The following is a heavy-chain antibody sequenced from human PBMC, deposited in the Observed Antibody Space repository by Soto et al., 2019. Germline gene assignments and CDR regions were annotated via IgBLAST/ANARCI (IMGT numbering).Heavy chain of an antibody. Sequence: SETLSLTCTVCGGCISSYYWSWIRQPPGKGLEWIGYIYYSGSTNYNPSLKSRVTISVDTSKNQFSLKLSSVTAADTAVYYCARVSGWLVNYWGQGTLVTVSS. CDR1: GGCISSYY. J-gene: IGHJ4*02. D-gene: IGHD6-19*01. CDR2: IYYSGST. CDR3: ARVSGWLVNY. V-gene: IGHV4-59*01.